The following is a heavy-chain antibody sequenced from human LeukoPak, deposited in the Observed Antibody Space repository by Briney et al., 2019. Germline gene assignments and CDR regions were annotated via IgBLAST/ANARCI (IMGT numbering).Heavy chain of an antibody. V-gene: IGHV4-34*01. CDR3: AREGYSSSYNWFDP. Sequence: SETLSLTCAVYGGSFSGYYWSWIRQPPGKGLEWIGEINHSGSTNYNPSLKSRVTISVDTSKNQFSLKLSSVTAADTAVYYCAREGYSSSYNWFDPWGQGTLVTVSS. CDR2: INHSGST. D-gene: IGHD6-13*01. J-gene: IGHJ5*02. CDR1: GGSFSGYY.